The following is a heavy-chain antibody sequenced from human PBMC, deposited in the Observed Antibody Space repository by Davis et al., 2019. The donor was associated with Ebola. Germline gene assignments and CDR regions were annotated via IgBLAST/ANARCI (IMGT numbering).Heavy chain of an antibody. CDR2: ISDRNRET. J-gene: IGHJ6*02. CDR1: GYTFTGNY. V-gene: IGHV1-18*04. D-gene: IGHD5-12*01. CDR3: ARGYSAWGDV. Sequence: ASVKVSCKASGYTFTGNYMHWVRQAPGQGLEWMGWISDRNRETNYAQKIQGRVTMTTDTSTNTAYMELRNLRSDDTAVYYCARGYSAWGDVWGQGTTVTVSS.